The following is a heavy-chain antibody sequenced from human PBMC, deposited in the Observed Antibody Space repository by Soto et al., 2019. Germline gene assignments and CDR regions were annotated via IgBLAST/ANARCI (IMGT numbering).Heavy chain of an antibody. Sequence: GASVKVSCKASGYTFTGYYLRCVGKAPGQGLEWMGWINPNSGGTNYAQKFQGRVTMNRDTSISTAYMELSRLRSDDTAVYYCATLYSSGMDVWGQGTTVTVSS. CDR3: ATLYSSGMDV. CDR1: GYTFTGYY. J-gene: IGHJ6*02. D-gene: IGHD6-13*01. CDR2: INPNSGGT. V-gene: IGHV1-2*02.